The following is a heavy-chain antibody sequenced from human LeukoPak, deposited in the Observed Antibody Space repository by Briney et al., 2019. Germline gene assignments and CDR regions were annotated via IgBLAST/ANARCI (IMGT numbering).Heavy chain of an antibody. Sequence: GASVKVSCKASGYTFTGYYMHWGRQAPGQGLEWMGWINPNSGGTNYAQKFQGRVTMTRDTSISTAYMELSRLRSDDTAVYYCARDPVVVVAATRFDYWGQGTLVTVSS. J-gene: IGHJ4*02. CDR3: ARDPVVVVAATRFDY. V-gene: IGHV1-2*02. CDR2: INPNSGGT. D-gene: IGHD2-15*01. CDR1: GYTFTGYY.